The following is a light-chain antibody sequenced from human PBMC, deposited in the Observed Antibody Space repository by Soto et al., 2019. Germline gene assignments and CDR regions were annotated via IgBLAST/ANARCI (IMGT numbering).Light chain of an antibody. Sequence: EIVMTQSPVTLSVSPGERATLSCTASQSVNNNVAWYQQKPGHTPRLLIYSASIGATGTPARFSGSGSGSDFTLTISSLQSEDFAVYYCQQYNSYSFWTFGQGTKVEIK. CDR1: QSVNNN. J-gene: IGKJ1*01. V-gene: IGKV3-15*01. CDR3: QQYNSYSFWT. CDR2: SAS.